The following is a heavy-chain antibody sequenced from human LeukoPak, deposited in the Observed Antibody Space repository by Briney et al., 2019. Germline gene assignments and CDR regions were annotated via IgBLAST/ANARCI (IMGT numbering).Heavy chain of an antibody. D-gene: IGHD3-10*01. Sequence: ASVKVSCKASGGTFSSYAISWVRQAPGHGLEWMGGIIPIFGTANYAQKFQGRVTITADESTSTAYMELSSLRSEDTAVYYCARSRRSGSYYTDFDYWGQGTLVTASS. V-gene: IGHV1-69*13. J-gene: IGHJ4*02. CDR2: IIPIFGTA. CDR1: GGTFSSYA. CDR3: ARSRRSGSYYTDFDY.